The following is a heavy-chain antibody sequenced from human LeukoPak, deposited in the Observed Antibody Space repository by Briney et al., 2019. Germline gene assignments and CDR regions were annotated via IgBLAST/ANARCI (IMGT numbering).Heavy chain of an antibody. CDR3: ARAPTTVVTPYYFDY. D-gene: IGHD4-23*01. V-gene: IGHV4-59*01. CDR2: IYNSGST. J-gene: IGHJ4*02. CDR1: GGSISSYY. Sequence: PSETLSLTCTVSGGSISSYYWSWIRQPPGKGLEWIGYIYNSGSTNHNPSLKSRVTISLDTSKNQFSLKLSPVTAADTAVYYCARAPTTVVTPYYFDYWGQGTLVTVSS.